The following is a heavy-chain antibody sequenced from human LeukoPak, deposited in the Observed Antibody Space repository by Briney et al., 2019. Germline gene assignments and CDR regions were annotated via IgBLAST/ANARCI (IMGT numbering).Heavy chain of an antibody. V-gene: IGHV1-8*01. J-gene: IGHJ5*02. CDR3: ARAIAMVRGVIRARWFDP. CDR1: GYSFNSYD. CDR2: MNPNSGNT. Sequence: ASVKVSCKASGYSFNSYDINWVRQATGQGLEWMGWMNPNSGNTGYAQKFQGRVTMTRNTSISTAYMELSSLRSEDTAVYYCARAIAMVRGVIRARWFDPWGQGTLVTVSS. D-gene: IGHD3-10*01.